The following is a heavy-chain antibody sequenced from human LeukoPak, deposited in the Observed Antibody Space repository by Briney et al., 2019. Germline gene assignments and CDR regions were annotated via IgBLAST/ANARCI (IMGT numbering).Heavy chain of an antibody. Sequence: SETLSLTCTVSGGSISSYYWSWIRQPPGKGLEWIGYIYYSGSTNYNPSLKSRVTISVDTSKNQFYLKLSSVTAADTAVYYCARAYPGGGNFDYWGQGTLVTVSS. V-gene: IGHV4-59*01. D-gene: IGHD3-16*01. CDR1: GGSISSYY. CDR2: IYYSGST. CDR3: ARAYPGGGNFDY. J-gene: IGHJ4*02.